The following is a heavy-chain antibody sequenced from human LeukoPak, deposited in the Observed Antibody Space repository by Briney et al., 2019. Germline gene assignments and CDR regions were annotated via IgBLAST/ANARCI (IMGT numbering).Heavy chain of an antibody. J-gene: IGHJ6*03. D-gene: IGHD4-17*01. CDR2: IYTSGST. CDR3: ARTFHDYGDYGGYYYYMDV. Sequence: SETLSLTCTVSGGSISSYYWSWIRQPAGKGLEWIGRIYTSGSTNYNPSLKSRVTMSVDTSKNQFSLKLSSATAADTAVYYCARTFHDYGDYGGYYYYMDVWGKGTTVTVSS. CDR1: GGSISSYY. V-gene: IGHV4-4*07.